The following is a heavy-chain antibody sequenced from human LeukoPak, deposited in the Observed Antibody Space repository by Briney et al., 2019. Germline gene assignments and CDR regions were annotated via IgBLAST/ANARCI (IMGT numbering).Heavy chain of an antibody. J-gene: IGHJ4*02. CDR3: ARGTGIAARQLFDY. V-gene: IGHV4-61*02. Sequence: SETLSLTCTVSGGSISSSSYYWSWIRQPAGKGLEWIGRIYSSGSTNYNPSLKSRVTMSVDTSKNQFSLKLSSVTAADTAVYYCARGTGIAARQLFDYWGQGTLVTVSS. CDR1: GGSISSSSYY. CDR2: IYSSGST. D-gene: IGHD6-6*01.